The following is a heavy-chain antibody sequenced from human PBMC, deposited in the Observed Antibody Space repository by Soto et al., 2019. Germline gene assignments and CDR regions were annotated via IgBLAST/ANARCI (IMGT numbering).Heavy chain of an antibody. D-gene: IGHD2-15*01. CDR2: ISGSGGST. Sequence: GGSLRLSCAASGFTFSSYAMSWVRQAPGKGLEWVSAISGSGGSTYYADSVKGRFTISRDNSKNTLYLQMNSLRAEDTAVYYCAKDGYCSGGSCSLYYYYDTDVWGQGTTVTVSS. CDR1: GFTFSSYA. CDR3: AKDGYCSGGSCSLYYYYDTDV. J-gene: IGHJ6*02. V-gene: IGHV3-23*01.